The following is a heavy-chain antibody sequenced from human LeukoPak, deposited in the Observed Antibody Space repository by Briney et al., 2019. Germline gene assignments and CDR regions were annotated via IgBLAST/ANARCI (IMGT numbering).Heavy chain of an antibody. CDR2: ICARGDVT. V-gene: IGHV3-23*01. D-gene: IGHD2-2*02. CDR3: AKVHYTASFPGGFSGRNRCDS. CDR1: GFSFRGYA. J-gene: IGHJ4*02. Sequence: GGSLRLSCTVSGFSFRGYAMSWVRHAPGKGPEWVSYICARGDVTYSAASVKGGFTISRDNSKRTLFLQMNILGAEDTAIYYCAKVHYTASFPGGFSGRNRCDSWGEGALVTVSS.